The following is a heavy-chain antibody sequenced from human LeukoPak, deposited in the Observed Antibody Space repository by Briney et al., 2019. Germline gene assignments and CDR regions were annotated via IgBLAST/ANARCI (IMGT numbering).Heavy chain of an antibody. D-gene: IGHD6-13*01. J-gene: IGHJ5*02. CDR2: IWYDGSNK. Sequence: GRSLRLSCAASGFTFSSYGMHWVRQAPGKGLEWVAVIWYDGSNKYYADSVKGRFTISRDNSKNTLYLQMNSLRAEDTAVYYCARDLAAAAGFAWGQGTLVTVSS. CDR1: GFTFSSYG. V-gene: IGHV3-33*08. CDR3: ARDLAAAAGFA.